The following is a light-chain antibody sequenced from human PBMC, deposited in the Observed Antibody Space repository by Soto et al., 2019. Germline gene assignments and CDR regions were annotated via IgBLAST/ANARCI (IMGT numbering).Light chain of an antibody. Sequence: VLTQSPGTLSLSPGERATLSCRARQSVSSSYLAWYQQKPGQAPRLLIYGASSRATGIQDRFSGSGCGTDFSLTISRLEPEDFAVYYCQQYGSSPPITFGQGTRLEIK. CDR3: QQYGSSPPIT. J-gene: IGKJ5*01. V-gene: IGKV3-20*01. CDR2: GAS. CDR1: QSVSSSY.